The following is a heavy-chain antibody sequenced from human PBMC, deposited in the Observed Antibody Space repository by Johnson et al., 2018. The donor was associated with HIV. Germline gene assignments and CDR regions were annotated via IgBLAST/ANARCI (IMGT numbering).Heavy chain of an antibody. V-gene: IGHV3-23*04. CDR2: ISGSGGST. J-gene: IGHJ3*01. CDR3: ARFDGFITTLRVIGDAFDV. Sequence: VQLVESGGGLVQPGGSLRFSCAVSGFTFSSYAMSWVRQAPGKGLEWVSAISGSGGSTYYADSVKGRFTISRDNSKNTLYLQMNSLRAEDTAVYYCARFDGFITTLRVIGDAFDVWGQGTMVTVSS. D-gene: IGHD3-22*01. CDR1: GFTFSSYA.